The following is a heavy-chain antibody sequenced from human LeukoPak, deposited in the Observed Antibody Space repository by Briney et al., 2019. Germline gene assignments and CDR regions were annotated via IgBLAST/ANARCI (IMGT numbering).Heavy chain of an antibody. CDR1: GYTFTGYY. Sequence: GASVKVSCKASGYTFTGYYMHWVRQAPGQGLEWMGWINPNSGGTNYAQKFQGRVTMTRDTSISTAYMELSRLRSDDTAVYYCATLITSQNIVTSYYGMDVWGQGTTVTVSS. CDR2: INPNSGGT. V-gene: IGHV1-2*02. D-gene: IGHD2/OR15-2a*01. J-gene: IGHJ6*02. CDR3: ATLITSQNIVTSYYGMDV.